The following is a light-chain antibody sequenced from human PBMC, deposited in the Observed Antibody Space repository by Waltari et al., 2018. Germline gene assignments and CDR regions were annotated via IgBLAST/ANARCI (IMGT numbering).Light chain of an antibody. CDR2: DAS. CDR1: QSVGNY. J-gene: IGKJ2*02. CDR3: QQRSISCT. Sequence: ILLTQSPDTLPLSPGDSSNLSCWASQSVGNYLAWDQQKPGQAPRLLIYDASKRATGIPARFSGSGSGTDFTLTISSLEPEDFAVYYCQQRSISCTFGLGTRLE. V-gene: IGKV3-11*01.